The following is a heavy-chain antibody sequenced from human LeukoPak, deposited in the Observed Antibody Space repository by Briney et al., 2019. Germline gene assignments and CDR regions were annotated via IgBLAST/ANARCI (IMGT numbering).Heavy chain of an antibody. CDR3: ARADYGDYEDNWFDS. CDR2: ISAYNGNT. V-gene: IGHV1-18*01. CDR1: GYTFTSYG. J-gene: IGHJ5*01. D-gene: IGHD4-17*01. Sequence: GASVKVSCKASGYTFTSYGISWVRQAPGQGLEWMGWISAYNGNTNYAQKLQGRVTMTTDTSTSTAYMELRSLRSDDTAVYYCARADYGDYEDNWFDSWGQGTLVTVSS.